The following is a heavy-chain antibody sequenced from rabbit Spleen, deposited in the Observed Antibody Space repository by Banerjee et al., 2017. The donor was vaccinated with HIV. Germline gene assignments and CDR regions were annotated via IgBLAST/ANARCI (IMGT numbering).Heavy chain of an antibody. Sequence: QEQLVESGGGLVKPEGSLKLSCTASGFSFSSGYYMCWVRQAPGKGLEWIACINSYTGRPVYASWTKGPFTISKGASTTVTLRMTRLTAADTATYFCARDAGTSFSTYGMDLWGQGTLVTVS. CDR1: GFSFSSGYY. V-gene: IGHV1S45*01. CDR2: INSYTGRP. CDR3: ARDAGTSFSTYGMDL. D-gene: IGHD8-1*01. J-gene: IGHJ6*01.